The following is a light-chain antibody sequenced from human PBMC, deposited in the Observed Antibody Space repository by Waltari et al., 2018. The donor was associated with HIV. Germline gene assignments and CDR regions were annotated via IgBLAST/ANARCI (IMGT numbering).Light chain of an antibody. CDR2: SNN. CDR1: SSNIGSNT. V-gene: IGLV1-44*01. J-gene: IGLJ3*02. CDR3: AAWDDRV. Sequence: QSVLTQPPSASGTPGQRVTISCSGSSSNIGSNTVNWYQQLPGTAPKLLIYSNNQRPSGVPDRFSGSKSGTSASLAISELQSEYEADYYCAAWDDRVFGGGTKLTVL.